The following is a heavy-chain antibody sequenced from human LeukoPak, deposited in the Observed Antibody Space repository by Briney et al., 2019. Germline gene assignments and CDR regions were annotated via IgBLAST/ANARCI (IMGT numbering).Heavy chain of an antibody. CDR3: ARAYDSSGYLQH. CDR1: GYTFTGYY. Sequence: GASVKVSCKASGYTFTGYYMHWVRQAPGQGLEWMGWINPNSGGTNYAQKFQGWVTMTRDTSISTAYMELRSLRSDDTAVYYCARAYDSSGYLQHWGQGTLVTVSS. V-gene: IGHV1-2*04. CDR2: INPNSGGT. D-gene: IGHD3-22*01. J-gene: IGHJ1*01.